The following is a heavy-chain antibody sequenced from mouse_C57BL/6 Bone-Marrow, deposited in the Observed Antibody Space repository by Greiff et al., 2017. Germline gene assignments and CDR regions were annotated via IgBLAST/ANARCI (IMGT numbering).Heavy chain of an antibody. CDR1: GYAFSSSW. V-gene: IGHV1-82*01. CDR2: IYPGDGDT. Sequence: QVQLQQSGPELVKPGASVKISCKASGYAFSSSWMNWVKQRPGKGLEWIGRIYPGDGDTNSNGKFKGKATLTADKSSSTAYMQLSSLTSEDSAVYFCARSSLITTVVAFDYWGQGTTLTVSS. J-gene: IGHJ2*01. CDR3: ARSSLITTVVAFDY. D-gene: IGHD1-1*01.